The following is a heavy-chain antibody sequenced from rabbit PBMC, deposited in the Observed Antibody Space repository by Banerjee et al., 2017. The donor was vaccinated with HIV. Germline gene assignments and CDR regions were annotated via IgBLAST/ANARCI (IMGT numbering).Heavy chain of an antibody. J-gene: IGHJ4*01. Sequence: QQLVESGGGLVKPGASLTLTCKASGFSFSSGQDMCWVRQAPGKGLEWIGCINIGDGHIYYASWVNGRFTISKTSSTTVTLQMTSLTVADTATYFCARDRDGDAGYGSLALWGQGTLVTVS. CDR1: GFSFSSGQD. CDR2: INIGDGHI. V-gene: IGHV1S40*01. CDR3: ARDRDGDAGYGSLAL. D-gene: IGHD7-1*01.